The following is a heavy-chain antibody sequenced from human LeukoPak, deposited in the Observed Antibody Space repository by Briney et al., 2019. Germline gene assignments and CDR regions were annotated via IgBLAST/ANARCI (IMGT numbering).Heavy chain of an antibody. Sequence: PSETLSLTCTVSGGSISSGSYYWTWIRQPAGKGLEGIGRIYTSGSSNYNPSLKSRVTISVAKSKHQFSLKLSSVTAADTAVYYCAREWDYSGSYELRYYYYMDVWGKGTTVTISS. CDR3: AREWDYSGSYELRYYYYMDV. V-gene: IGHV4-61*02. J-gene: IGHJ6*03. D-gene: IGHD1-26*01. CDR2: IYTSGSS. CDR1: GGSISSGSYY.